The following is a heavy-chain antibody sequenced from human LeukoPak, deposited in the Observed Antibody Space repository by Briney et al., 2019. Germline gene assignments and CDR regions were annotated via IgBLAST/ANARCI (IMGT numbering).Heavy chain of an antibody. CDR2: ISNSGEST. D-gene: IGHD2-15*01. V-gene: IGHV3-23*01. Sequence: PGGSLRLSCAASGFTFTTYAMSWVRQAPGKGLEWVSSISNSGESTYYADSVKGRFTVSRDNSKNTIYLQMNRLRAEDTAVYFCAKNGPVVGIFRAFDYWGQGTLATVSS. CDR1: GFTFTTYA. J-gene: IGHJ4*02. CDR3: AKNGPVVGIFRAFDY.